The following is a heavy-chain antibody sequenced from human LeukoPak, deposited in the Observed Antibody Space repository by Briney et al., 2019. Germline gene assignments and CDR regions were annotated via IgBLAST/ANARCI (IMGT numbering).Heavy chain of an antibody. Sequence: VASVKVSCKASGYTFTGDYMHWVRQAPGQGLECMGWINPNSGGTSYAQRFQGWVTMTRDTSISTAYMELSRLRSDDTAVYYCARDLEGYCSGGSCYNLVGSNFWGQGTLVTVSS. CDR1: GYTFTGDY. V-gene: IGHV1-2*04. CDR2: INPNSGGT. D-gene: IGHD2-15*01. J-gene: IGHJ4*02. CDR3: ARDLEGYCSGGSCYNLVGSNF.